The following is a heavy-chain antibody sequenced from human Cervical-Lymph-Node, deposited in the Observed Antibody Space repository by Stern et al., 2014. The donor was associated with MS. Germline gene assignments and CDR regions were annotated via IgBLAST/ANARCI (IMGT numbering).Heavy chain of an antibody. Sequence: EVQLVESGAELIRPGESLKISCKGSGFKVSIYWIACGRQMPGIGLERQGIIDPGDSETRYSPSFQGQVTMSADKSTSTAYLQWSSLNASDTAMYFCARQTTAWASDVWGQGTLVTVSS. CDR1: GFKVSIYW. CDR2: IDPGDSET. CDR3: ARQTTAWASDV. V-gene: IGHV5-51*01. D-gene: IGHD1-14*01. J-gene: IGHJ4*02.